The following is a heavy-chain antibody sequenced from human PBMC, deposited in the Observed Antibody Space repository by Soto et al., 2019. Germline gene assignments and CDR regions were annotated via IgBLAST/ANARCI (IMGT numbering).Heavy chain of an antibody. J-gene: IGHJ4*02. CDR2: IYYSGST. D-gene: IGHD1-7*01. Sequence: SETLAITCTVSVGSISSYYWSWIRQPPGKGLEWIGYIYYSGSTNYNPSLKSRVTISVDTSKNQFSLNLSSVAAADTAVYYCAREAITGTTRGHFDYWGQGTMVTVSS. CDR1: VGSISSYY. V-gene: IGHV4-59*01. CDR3: AREAITGTTRGHFDY.